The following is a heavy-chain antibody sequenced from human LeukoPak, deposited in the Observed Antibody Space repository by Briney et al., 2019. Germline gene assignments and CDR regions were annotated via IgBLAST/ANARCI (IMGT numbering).Heavy chain of an antibody. D-gene: IGHD4-17*01. Sequence: SETLSLICTVSGGSVRNYYWSWIRLPPGEGLGWIGYIYYSGSTNYNPSLKSRVTISVDTSKNQFSLKMSSVTAADTAVYYCAGHDYGEAIAYWGQGTLVTVSS. CDR2: IYYSGST. CDR1: GGSVRNYY. J-gene: IGHJ4*02. V-gene: IGHV4-59*08. CDR3: AGHDYGEAIAY.